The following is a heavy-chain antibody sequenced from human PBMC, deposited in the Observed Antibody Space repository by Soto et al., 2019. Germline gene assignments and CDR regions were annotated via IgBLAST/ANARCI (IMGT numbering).Heavy chain of an antibody. J-gene: IGHJ4*02. V-gene: IGHV3-30*03. CDR3: ARDHVVAAAGTCFDY. CDR1: GFTFSSYG. D-gene: IGHD6-13*01. CDR2: ISYDGSNK. Sequence: QVQLVESGGGVVQPGRSLRLSCAASGFTFSSYGMHWVRQAPGKGLEWVAVISYDGSNKYYADSVKGRFTISRDNSKNTLSLQMNSLRAEDLAVYYCARDHVVAAAGTCFDYWGQGTLVTVSS.